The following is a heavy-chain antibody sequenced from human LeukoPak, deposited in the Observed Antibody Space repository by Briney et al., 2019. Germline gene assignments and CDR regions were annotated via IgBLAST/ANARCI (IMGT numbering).Heavy chain of an antibody. J-gene: IGHJ6*02. Sequence: ASVKVSCKASGYTFTSYYMHWARQAPGQGLEWMGIINPSGGSTSYAQKFQGRVTMTRDTSTSTVYMELSSLRSEGTAVYYCARDFLGLHQDTRTNYYYYGMDVWGQGTTVTVSS. CDR2: INPSGGST. V-gene: IGHV1-46*01. D-gene: IGHD2-2*01. CDR1: GYTFTSYY. CDR3: ARDFLGLHQDTRTNYYYYGMDV.